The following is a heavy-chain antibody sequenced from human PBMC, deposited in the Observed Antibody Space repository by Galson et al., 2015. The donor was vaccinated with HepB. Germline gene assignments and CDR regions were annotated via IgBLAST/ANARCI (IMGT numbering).Heavy chain of an antibody. CDR2: IDAANGNT. J-gene: IGHJ4*02. CDR3: ARGFGGYDRSGCL. CDR1: GYTFSFYG. V-gene: IGHV1-3*01. D-gene: IGHD3-22*01. Sequence: SVKVSCKASGYTFSFYGIHWVRQAPGQRPEWMGWIDAANGNTKYSQKFQGRVTITRDTSASTAYMELSSLRSEDTAVYYCARGFGGYDRSGCLWGQGTLVTVSS.